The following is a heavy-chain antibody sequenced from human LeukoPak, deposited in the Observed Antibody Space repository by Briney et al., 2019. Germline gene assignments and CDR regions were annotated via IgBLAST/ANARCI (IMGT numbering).Heavy chain of an antibody. V-gene: IGHV3-11*04. CDR3: ARDRRYDFWAYMDV. CDR1: GFTFSDYY. J-gene: IGHJ6*03. CDR2: ISSSSSTI. Sequence: KPGGSLRLSCAASGFTFSDYYMSWIRQAPGKGLEWVSCISSSSSTIYYADSVKGRFTISRDNAKNSLYLQMNSLRAEDTAVYYCARDRRYDFWAYMDVWGKGTTVTVSS. D-gene: IGHD3-3*01.